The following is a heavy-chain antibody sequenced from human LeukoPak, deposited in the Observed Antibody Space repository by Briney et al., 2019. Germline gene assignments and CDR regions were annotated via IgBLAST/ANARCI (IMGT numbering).Heavy chain of an antibody. D-gene: IGHD3-9*01. Sequence: GGSLRLSCAASGFTFSNFWMSWVRQAPGKGLEWVASIKKDGSEKYYVDSVTGRFTISRDNAKTSLYLQMNSLRAEDTAVYYCAKAAGYDIAYYYYGMDVWGQGTTVTVSS. J-gene: IGHJ6*02. V-gene: IGHV3-7*01. CDR1: GFTFSNFW. CDR2: IKKDGSEK. CDR3: AKAAGYDIAYYYYGMDV.